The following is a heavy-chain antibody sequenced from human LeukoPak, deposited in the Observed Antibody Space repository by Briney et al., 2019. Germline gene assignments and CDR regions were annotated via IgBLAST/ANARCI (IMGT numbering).Heavy chain of an antibody. D-gene: IGHD3-22*01. Sequence: SVKVSCKASGGTFSSYTISWVRQAPGQGLEWMGRIIPILGIANYAQKFQGRVTITADKSTSTAYMELSSLRSEDTAVYYRARKDSMISAFDIWGQGTMVTVSS. CDR1: GGTFSSYT. V-gene: IGHV1-69*02. CDR2: IIPILGIA. CDR3: ARKDSMISAFDI. J-gene: IGHJ3*02.